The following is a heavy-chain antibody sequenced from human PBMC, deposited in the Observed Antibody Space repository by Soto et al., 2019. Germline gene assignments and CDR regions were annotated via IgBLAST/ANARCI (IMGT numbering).Heavy chain of an antibody. CDR1: GGPISSYY. J-gene: IGHJ6*02. Sequence: TLCLTCTVSGGPISSYYWSWIRQPAGKGLEWIGRIYTSGSTNYNPSLKSRVTMSVDTSKNQFSLKLSSVTAADTAVYYCARAGAVYCSSTSCPQRNYYYYGMDVWGQGTTVTVSS. V-gene: IGHV4-4*07. CDR2: IYTSGST. CDR3: ARAGAVYCSSTSCPQRNYYYYGMDV. D-gene: IGHD2-2*01.